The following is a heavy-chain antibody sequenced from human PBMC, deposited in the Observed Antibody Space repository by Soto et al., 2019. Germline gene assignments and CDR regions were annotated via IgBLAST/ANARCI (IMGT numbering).Heavy chain of an antibody. CDR3: VKGGWLDF. V-gene: IGHV3-23*01. CDR1: GFTFNTFE. J-gene: IGHJ5*01. Sequence: EVQLLESGGGLVQPGGSLRLSCAASGFTFNTFEMSWVRQAPGRGLEWVSFISTDSSRAYYADAVKGRFTISRDNSKHTLYVQMNSLTAGDAAVYACVKGGWLDFWGQGTLVTVSS. CDR2: ISTDSSRA.